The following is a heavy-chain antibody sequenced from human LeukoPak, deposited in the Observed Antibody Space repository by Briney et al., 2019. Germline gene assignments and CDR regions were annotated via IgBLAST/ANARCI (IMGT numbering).Heavy chain of an antibody. CDR3: ARGEVTYSIAARLDY. V-gene: IGHV6-1*01. D-gene: IGHD6-6*01. CDR1: GDSVSSKSAS. J-gene: IGHJ4*02. Sequence: SETLSHTCAISGDSVSSKSASWTWIRLSPSRGLEWLGRTYYRSKWYNKYAVSVKSRRTINPDTTNNQSSLQLNSVTPDDTAVYYCARGEVTYSIAARLDYWGQGTLVTVSS. CDR2: TYYRSKWYN.